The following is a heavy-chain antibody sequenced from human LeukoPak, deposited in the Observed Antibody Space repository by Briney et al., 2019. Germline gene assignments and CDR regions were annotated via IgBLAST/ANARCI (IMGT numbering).Heavy chain of an antibody. CDR1: GFTFSSYW. CDR2: IKRDGSGK. D-gene: IGHD4-17*01. V-gene: IGHV3-7*03. Sequence: PGGSLRLSCAASGFTFSSYWMSWVRQAPGNGLEWVANIKRDGSGKHYVDSVKGRFTISRDNSKNTLYLQMNSLRAEDTAVYYCAKGTTVTNWFDPWGQGTLVTVSS. CDR3: AKGTTVTNWFDP. J-gene: IGHJ5*02.